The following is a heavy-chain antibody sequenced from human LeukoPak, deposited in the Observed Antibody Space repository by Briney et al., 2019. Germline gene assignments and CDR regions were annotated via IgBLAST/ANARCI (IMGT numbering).Heavy chain of an antibody. Sequence: ASVKDSCKASGYTFTSYYMHWVRQAPGQGLEWMGIINPSGGSTSYAQKFQGRVTMTRDTSTSTVYMELSSLRSEDTAVYYCARANYYYDSSGYLPDAFDIWSQGTMVTVSS. CDR3: ARANYYYDSSGYLPDAFDI. V-gene: IGHV1-46*01. CDR1: GYTFTSYY. J-gene: IGHJ3*02. CDR2: INPSGGST. D-gene: IGHD3-22*01.